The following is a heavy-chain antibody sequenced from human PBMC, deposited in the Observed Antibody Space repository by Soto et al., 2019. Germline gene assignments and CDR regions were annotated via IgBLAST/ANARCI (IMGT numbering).Heavy chain of an antibody. CDR2: INHSGST. V-gene: IGHV4-34*01. D-gene: IGHD3-10*01. CDR1: GGSFSGYY. CDR3: ARDLPRNYYGWGYFDP. Sequence: SETLSLTCAVYGGSFSGYYWSWIRQPPGKGLEWIGEINHSGSTNYNPSLKSRVTISVDTSKNQFSLKLSSVTAADTAVYYCARDLPRNYYGWGYFDPWGQGTLVTVSS. J-gene: IGHJ5*02.